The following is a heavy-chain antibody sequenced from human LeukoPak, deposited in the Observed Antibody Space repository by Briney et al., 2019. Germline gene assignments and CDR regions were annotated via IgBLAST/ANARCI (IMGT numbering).Heavy chain of an antibody. Sequence: ASVKVSCKASGYTFTGYYMHWVRQAPGQGLEWMGWINPNSGGTNYAQKFQGRVTMTRDTSISTAYMGLSGLRSDDTAVYYCAEEGYCSGGSCYYWGQGTLVTVSS. V-gene: IGHV1-2*02. J-gene: IGHJ4*02. CDR2: INPNSGGT. CDR1: GYTFTGYY. CDR3: AEEGYCSGGSCYY. D-gene: IGHD2-15*01.